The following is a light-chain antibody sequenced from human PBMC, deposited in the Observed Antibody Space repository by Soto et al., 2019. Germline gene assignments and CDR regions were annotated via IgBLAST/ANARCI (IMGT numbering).Light chain of an antibody. CDR2: DAS. CDR3: QQRSNWPT. CDR1: QSVSSY. Sequence: IALTQWPATRSLSPGDRATRSIRASQSVSSYLAWYQQKPGQAPRLLIYDASNRATGIPARFSGSGSGTDFTLTISSLEPEDFAVYYCQQRSNWPTFGQGTRLEIK. J-gene: IGKJ5*01. V-gene: IGKV3-11*01.